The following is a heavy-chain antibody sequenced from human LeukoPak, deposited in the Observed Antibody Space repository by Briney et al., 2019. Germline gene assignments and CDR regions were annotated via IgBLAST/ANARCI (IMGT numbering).Heavy chain of an antibody. V-gene: IGHV4-59*01. D-gene: IGHD3-16*01. Sequence: PSETLSLTCTVSGGPISSYYWSWIRQPPGKGLEWIGYIYYSGSTNYNPSLKSRVTMSVDTSKEQFSLKLSSVTAADTAVYYCARGRGGGEPFDYWGQGILVTVSS. CDR3: ARGRGGGEPFDY. CDR1: GGPISSYY. J-gene: IGHJ4*02. CDR2: IYYSGST.